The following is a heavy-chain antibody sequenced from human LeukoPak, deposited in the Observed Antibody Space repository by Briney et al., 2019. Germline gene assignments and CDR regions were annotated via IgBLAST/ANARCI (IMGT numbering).Heavy chain of an antibody. J-gene: IGHJ4*02. CDR2: ISYSGTT. V-gene: IGHV4-39*01. CDR3: AANSADYNTLGSSYKV. D-gene: IGHD3-10*01. CDR1: GGSISSSSYY. Sequence: SETLSLTCTVSGGSISSSSYYWGWIRQPPGKGLEWIGSISYSGTTYYNPSLKSRVTISVDTSKNQFSLKLNSVTAADTAVFYCAANSADYNTLGSSYKVWGQGTLVTVSS.